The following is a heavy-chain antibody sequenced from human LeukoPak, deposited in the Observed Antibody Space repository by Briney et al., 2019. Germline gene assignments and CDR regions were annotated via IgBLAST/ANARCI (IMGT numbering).Heavy chain of an antibody. V-gene: IGHV4-39*01. D-gene: IGHD3-22*01. Sequence: SETLSLTCTVSGDSISSSSYYWVWLRQPPGKGPEWIATIYYSGSTYYNPSLKSRVTISVDTSKNQFSLKLSSVTAADTAMYYCARYWGPYDNSGAYFDYWGQGTLVTVSS. J-gene: IGHJ4*02. CDR1: GDSISSSSYY. CDR2: IYYSGST. CDR3: ARYWGPYDNSGAYFDY.